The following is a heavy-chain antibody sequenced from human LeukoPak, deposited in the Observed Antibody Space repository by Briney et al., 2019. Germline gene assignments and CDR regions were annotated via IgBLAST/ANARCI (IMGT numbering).Heavy chain of an antibody. CDR2: IYYSGST. D-gene: IGHD6-6*01. Sequence: SETLSLTCTVSGGSIITYYWSWIRQSPGKGLEWIGYIYYSGSTNYNPYLKSRVTISVDTSKNQFSLKLRSVTAADTAVYYCARDRKGIAARPIDYWGQGTLVTVSS. CDR3: ARDRKGIAARPIDY. V-gene: IGHV4-59*12. J-gene: IGHJ4*02. CDR1: GGSIITYY.